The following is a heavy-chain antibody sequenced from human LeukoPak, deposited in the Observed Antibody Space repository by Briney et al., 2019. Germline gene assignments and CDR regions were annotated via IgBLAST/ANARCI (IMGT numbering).Heavy chain of an antibody. CDR2: INPNTGGT. D-gene: IGHD4-17*01. J-gene: IGHJ4*01. CDR3: ARGDGDYVGNDY. V-gene: IGHV1-2*02. Sequence: GASVKVSCKASGYTFTGYYMHWVRQAPGQGFEWMGWINPNTGGTHYAQNFQGRVTMTRDTSINTAYMAFSRLKSDDTAVYFCARGDGDYVGNDYWGHGTLVTVSS. CDR1: GYTFTGYY.